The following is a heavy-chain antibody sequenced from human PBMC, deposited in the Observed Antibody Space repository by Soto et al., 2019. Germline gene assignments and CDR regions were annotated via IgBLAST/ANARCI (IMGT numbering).Heavy chain of an antibody. J-gene: IGHJ4*02. Sequence: EVQLVESGGGLVQPGRSLRLSCTASGFTFGDYAMSWFRQAPGKGLEWVGFIRSKAYGGTTEYAASVKGRFTISRDDSKSIGYLQMNSLKTEDTAVYYCNNIGGYYYGSGNRDLRLDYWGQGTLVTVSS. CDR1: GFTFGDYA. V-gene: IGHV3-49*03. D-gene: IGHD3-10*01. CDR3: NNIGGYYYGSGNRDLRLDY. CDR2: IRSKAYGGTT.